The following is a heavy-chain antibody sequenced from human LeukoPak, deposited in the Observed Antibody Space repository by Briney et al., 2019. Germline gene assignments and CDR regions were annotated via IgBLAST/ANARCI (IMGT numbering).Heavy chain of an antibody. D-gene: IGHD3-3*02. CDR1: GYTFTGFY. V-gene: IGHV1-2*02. CDR2: INPNSGFT. J-gene: IGHJ4*02. CDR3: ARNNTFLGLDY. Sequence: ASVKVSCKASGYTFTGFYMHWVRQAPGQGLEWMGWINPNSGFTHFAQKFKGRVTMTRDTSSSTAYMDLSRLRSDDTAVYFCARNNTFLGLDYWGQGTLVPVSS.